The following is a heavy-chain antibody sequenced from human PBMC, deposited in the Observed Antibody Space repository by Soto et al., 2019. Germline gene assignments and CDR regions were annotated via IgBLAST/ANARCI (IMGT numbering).Heavy chain of an antibody. CDR3: ARDLPTLDY. V-gene: IGHV1-18*01. CDR1: GYTFTSYG. Sequence: QVQLVQSGAEVKKPGASVKVSCKASGYTFTSYGISWVRQAPGQGLEWMGWSRAHNGNTNYAQKFQGRVTMTTNTTTSTAYMEWRSLRSDDTAVYYCARDLPTLDYWGQGTLVTVSS. CDR2: SRAHNGNT. J-gene: IGHJ4*02.